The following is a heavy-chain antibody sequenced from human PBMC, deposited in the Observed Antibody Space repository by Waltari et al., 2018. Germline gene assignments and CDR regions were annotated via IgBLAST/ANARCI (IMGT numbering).Heavy chain of an antibody. CDR3: AGVVVGDCGSGYAYWFDY. Sequence: QVQLQASRPGLVQPSATLSLTGTVSGCSISSYYWSWSRQPPGRGLEWIGYIYYSGSTTYNPDRKSRVTITLDTTKNQFAQKLSSVTAADTAVYYCAGVVVGDCGSGYAYWFDYWGQGTLVTVSS. CDR1: GCSISSYY. J-gene: IGHJ4*02. D-gene: IGHD3-3*01. CDR2: IYYSGST. V-gene: IGHV4-59*01.